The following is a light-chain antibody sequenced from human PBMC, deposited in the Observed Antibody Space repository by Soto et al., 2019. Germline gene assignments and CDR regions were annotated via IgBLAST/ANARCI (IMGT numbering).Light chain of an antibody. J-gene: IGKJ2*01. CDR2: AAS. Sequence: DVQMTQSPSSLSASVGDRVTITCRASRDISSSLAWYQQKPGKVPKLLIYAASTLHAGVQSRFSGSGSGTFFTLTINSLPPEDVATYCCQQYNSAPNTFGRGTRLEIK. CDR3: QQYNSAPNT. V-gene: IGKV1-27*01. CDR1: RDISSS.